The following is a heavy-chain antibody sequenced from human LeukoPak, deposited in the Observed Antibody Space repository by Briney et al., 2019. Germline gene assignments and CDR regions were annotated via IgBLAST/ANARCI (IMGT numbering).Heavy chain of an antibody. D-gene: IGHD1-26*01. CDR2: ISAYNGNT. Sequence: GASVKVSCKASGYTFTSYGISWVRQAPGQGLEWMGWISAYNGNTNYAQKLQGRVTMTTDTSTSTAYMELRSLRSDDTAVYYCASAPAGGSYYLLPYWGQGTLVTVSS. CDR1: GYTFTSYG. CDR3: ASAPAGGSYYLLPY. J-gene: IGHJ4*02. V-gene: IGHV1-18*01.